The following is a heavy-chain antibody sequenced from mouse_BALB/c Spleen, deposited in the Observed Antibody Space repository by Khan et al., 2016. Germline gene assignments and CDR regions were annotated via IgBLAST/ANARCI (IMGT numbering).Heavy chain of an antibody. V-gene: IGHV9-1*02. D-gene: IGHD2-2*01. CDR1: GYTFTNSG. CDR2: INTYTGEP. Sequence: QIQLVQSGPELKKPGETVKISCKASGYTFTNSGMNWVKQAPGKGLKWVGWINTYTGEPTYADDFKGRFAFSLETSASTAYLQINNLKNEDMTTXVCARGAMVTTGWYFDVWGAGTTVTVSS. J-gene: IGHJ1*01. CDR3: ARGAMVTTGWYFDV.